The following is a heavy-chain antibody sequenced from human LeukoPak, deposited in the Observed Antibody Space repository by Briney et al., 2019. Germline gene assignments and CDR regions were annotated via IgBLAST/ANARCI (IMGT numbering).Heavy chain of an antibody. CDR3: ARVVRGVTPGVNWFDP. V-gene: IGHV1-18*01. D-gene: IGHD3-10*01. CDR2: ISAYNGNT. CDR1: GYTFTSYG. Sequence: ASVKVSCKASGYTFTSYGISWVRRAPGQGLEWIGWISAYNGNTNYAQKLQGRVTMTTDTSTSTAYMELRSLRSDDTAVYYCARVVRGVTPGVNWFDPWGQGTLVTVSS. J-gene: IGHJ5*02.